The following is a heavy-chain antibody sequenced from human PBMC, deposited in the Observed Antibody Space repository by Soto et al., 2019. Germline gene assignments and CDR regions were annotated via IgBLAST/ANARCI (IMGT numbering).Heavy chain of an antibody. D-gene: IGHD2-21*01. CDR3: ASRVLCDMDV. Sequence: ASVKVSCKASGYNFMNYYIHWVRQAPGQGLEWMGRINPSSGATLYAQKFQGRLTLTTDTSTSTVYMDLNSLKSEDSAVYYCASRVLCDMDVWGQGTTVTVSS. J-gene: IGHJ6*02. CDR1: GYNFMNYY. CDR2: INPSSGAT. V-gene: IGHV1-46*01.